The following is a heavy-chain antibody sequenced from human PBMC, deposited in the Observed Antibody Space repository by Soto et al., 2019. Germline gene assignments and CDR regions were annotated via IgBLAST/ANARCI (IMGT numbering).Heavy chain of an antibody. J-gene: IGHJ4*02. D-gene: IGHD5-12*01. V-gene: IGHV4-39*07. CDR3: GREGGYGGYVDY. CDR1: VGSISSSSYY. Sequence: SETLSLTCTVSVGSISSSSYYWGWIRQPPGKGLEWIGNIYYSGSTYYNPSLKSRVTMSVDTSKNQFSLRLNSVTAADTAVYYCGREGGYGGYVDYWGQGTLVTVSS. CDR2: IYYSGST.